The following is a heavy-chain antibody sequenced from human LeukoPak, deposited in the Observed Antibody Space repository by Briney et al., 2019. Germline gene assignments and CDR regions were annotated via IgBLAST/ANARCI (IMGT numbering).Heavy chain of an antibody. J-gene: IGHJ4*02. CDR2: VSSSGNT. V-gene: IGHV4-39*02. CDR1: GGSTSSGNYY. Sequence: SETLSLTCTVSGGSTSSGNYYWGWIRQPPGKGLEWIGGVSSSGNTYYNPSLKSRITIFIDTSKNHFSLKLSSVSAADTAVYYCARLGAGPTYYDFWSGYSSFYFDYWGQGTRVTVSS. D-gene: IGHD3-3*01. CDR3: ARLGAGPTYYDFWSGYSSFYFDY.